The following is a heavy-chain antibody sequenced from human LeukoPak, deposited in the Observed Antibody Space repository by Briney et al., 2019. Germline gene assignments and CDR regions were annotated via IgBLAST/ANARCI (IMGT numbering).Heavy chain of an antibody. CDR3: AKVRPGIEQSYYFDY. D-gene: IGHD6-13*01. CDR2: ISWNSGSI. CDR1: GFTFDDYA. V-gene: IGHV3-9*01. J-gene: IGHJ4*02. Sequence: GGSLRLSCAASGFTFDDYAMHWVRQAPGKGLEWVSGISWNSGSIGYADSVKGRFTISRDNAKNSLYLQMNSLRAEDTALYYCAKVRPGIEQSYYFDYWGQGTLVTVSS.